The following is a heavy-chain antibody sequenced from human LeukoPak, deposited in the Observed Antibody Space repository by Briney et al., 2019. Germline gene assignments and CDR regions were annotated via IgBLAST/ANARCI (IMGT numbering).Heavy chain of an antibody. CDR2: IYYSGST. Sequence: PSETLSLTCTVSGGSVSSGRHYWSWIRQPPGKGLEWIGYIYYSGSTNYNPSLKSRVTISIDTSKNQLSLKLSSVTAADTAVYYCARDDGYCSSSSCNGMDVWGHGTTVTVSS. D-gene: IGHD2-2*01. V-gene: IGHV4-61*01. CDR1: GGSVSSGRHY. CDR3: ARDDGYCSSSSCNGMDV. J-gene: IGHJ6*02.